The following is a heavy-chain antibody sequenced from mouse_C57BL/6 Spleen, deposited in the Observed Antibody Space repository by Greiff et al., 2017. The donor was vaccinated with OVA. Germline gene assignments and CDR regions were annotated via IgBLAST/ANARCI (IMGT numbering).Heavy chain of an antibody. CDR2: IWGVGST. CDR1: GFPLTSYG. Sequence: VKLMESGPGLVAPSQSLSITCTVSGFPLTSYGVDWVRQSPGKGLEWLGVIWGVGSTNYNSAPKSRLSISKDNSKNQVFLKMNSLQADDTAMYYCARITAGFADWGQGTLVTVSA. D-gene: IGHD1-2*01. CDR3: ARITAGFAD. V-gene: IGHV2-6*01. J-gene: IGHJ3*01.